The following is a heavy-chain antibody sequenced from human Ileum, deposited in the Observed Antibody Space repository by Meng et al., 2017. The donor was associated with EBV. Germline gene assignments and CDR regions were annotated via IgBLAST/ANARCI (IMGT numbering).Heavy chain of an antibody. CDR3: ARRRHSSRPH. V-gene: IGHV4-39*05. Sequence: QLGVPGPGRVTPPATPASACSAVDGSFSSAYYCWSLSRQSPRKGLGLIGSIYYYGGNIHYNPYRRSRISISVDTSKVQYTLKLTSVTDAATDLYYCARRRHSSRPHWGQGTLVTVSS. J-gene: IGHJ4*02. CDR2: IYYYGGNI. D-gene: IGHD3-22*01. CDR1: DGSFSSAYYC.